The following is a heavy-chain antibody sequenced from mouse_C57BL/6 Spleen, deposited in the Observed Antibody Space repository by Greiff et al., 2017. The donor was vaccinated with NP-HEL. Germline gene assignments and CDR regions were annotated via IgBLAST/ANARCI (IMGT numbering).Heavy chain of an antibody. Sequence: EVKVVESGGGLVQPGGSLNLSCAASGFTFSDYYMYWVRQTPEKRLEWVAYISNGGGSTYYPDTVKGRFTISRDNAKNTLYLQMSRLKSEDTAMYYCARHGFGAMDYWGQGTSVTVSS. V-gene: IGHV5-12*01. CDR2: ISNGGGST. CDR3: ARHGFGAMDY. J-gene: IGHJ4*01. CDR1: GFTFSDYY.